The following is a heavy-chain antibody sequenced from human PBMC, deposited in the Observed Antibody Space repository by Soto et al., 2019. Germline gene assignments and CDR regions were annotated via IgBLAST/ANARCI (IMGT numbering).Heavy chain of an antibody. D-gene: IGHD3-22*01. Sequence: EVQLVESGGGLVQPGGSLRLSCAASGFTFSSYSMNWVRQAPGKGLEWVSYISSSSSNIYYADSVKGRFTISRDNAKNSLYLQMNSLRDEDTAVYYCARGADYDSSGIRLNWFDPWGQGTLVTVSS. CDR2: ISSSSSNI. J-gene: IGHJ5*02. CDR3: ARGADYDSSGIRLNWFDP. CDR1: GFTFSSYS. V-gene: IGHV3-48*02.